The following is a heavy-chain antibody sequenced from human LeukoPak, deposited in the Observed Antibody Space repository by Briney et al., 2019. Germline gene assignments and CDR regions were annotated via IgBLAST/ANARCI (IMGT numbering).Heavy chain of an antibody. Sequence: SGTLSLTCAVSGGSISSSNWWSWVRQPPGKGLEWIGEIYHSGSTNYNPSLKSRVTISVDKSKNQFSLKLSSVTAADTAVYYCARDYYDSSGYPPHWYFDLWGRGTLVTVSS. CDR3: ARDYYDSSGYPPHWYFDL. D-gene: IGHD3-22*01. CDR2: IYHSGST. CDR1: GGSISSSNW. V-gene: IGHV4-4*02. J-gene: IGHJ2*01.